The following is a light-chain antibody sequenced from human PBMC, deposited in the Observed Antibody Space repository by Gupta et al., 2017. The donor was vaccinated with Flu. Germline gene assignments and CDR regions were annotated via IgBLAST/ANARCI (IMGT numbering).Light chain of an antibody. CDR3: QQYTNWPPGT. V-gene: IGKV3-15*01. J-gene: IGKJ4*01. Sequence: IVMTHSPATLSASPGETVTLSCRASQSVDTNIAWYQQKTGQGPRLLIYGASTRAAGVPPRISGSGSGTDFTLTIGGRQSEDFAFYYCQQYTNWPPGTFGGGTKVDIK. CDR2: GAS. CDR1: QSVDTN.